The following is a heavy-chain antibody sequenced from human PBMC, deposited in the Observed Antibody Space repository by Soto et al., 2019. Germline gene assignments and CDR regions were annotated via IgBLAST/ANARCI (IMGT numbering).Heavy chain of an antibody. CDR3: ARDEPKYYDFWSGYPYYYYMDV. D-gene: IGHD3-3*01. Sequence: GGSLRLSCAASGFTFSSYWMSWVRQAPGKGLEWVANIKQDGSEKYYVDSVKGRFTISRDNAKNSLYLQMNSLRAEDTAVYYCARDEPKYYDFWSGYPYYYYMDVWGKGTTVTVSS. CDR1: GFTFSSYW. J-gene: IGHJ6*03. CDR2: IKQDGSEK. V-gene: IGHV3-7*01.